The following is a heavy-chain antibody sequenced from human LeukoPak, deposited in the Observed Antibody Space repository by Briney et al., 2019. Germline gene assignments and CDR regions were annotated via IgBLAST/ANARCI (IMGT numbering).Heavy chain of an antibody. CDR1: GFTFSSYA. J-gene: IGHJ4*02. CDR2: ISGSGGST. D-gene: IGHD1-1*01. V-gene: IGHV3-23*01. CDR3: ARDRSTRYFDY. Sequence: TGGSLRLSCAASGFTFSSYAMSWVRQAPGKGLEWVSAISGSGGSTYYADSVKGRFTISRDNSKNMLYLQMNSLRDEDTAVYYCARDRSTRYFDYWGQGTLVTVSS.